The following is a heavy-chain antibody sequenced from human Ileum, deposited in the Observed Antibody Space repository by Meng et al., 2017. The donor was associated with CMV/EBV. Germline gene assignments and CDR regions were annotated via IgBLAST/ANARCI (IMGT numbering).Heavy chain of an antibody. J-gene: IGHJ6*02. CDR3: ARDIVVVPAAISRYYYYGMDV. CDR2: ISAYNGNT. V-gene: IGHV1-18*01. CDR1: GYTFTSYG. Sequence: ASVKVSCKASGYTFTSYGISWLRQAPGQGLEWMGWISAYNGNTNYAQKLQGRVTMTTDTSTSTAYMELRSLRSDDTAVYYCARDIVVVPAAISRYYYYGMDVWGRGTTVTVSS. D-gene: IGHD2-2*02.